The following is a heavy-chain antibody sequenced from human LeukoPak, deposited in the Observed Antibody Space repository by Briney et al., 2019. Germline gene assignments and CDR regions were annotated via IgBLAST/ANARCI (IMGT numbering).Heavy chain of an antibody. J-gene: IGHJ4*02. D-gene: IGHD3-10*01. CDR1: GFTFSSFG. CDR3: AKEEVYGSGSPLVDY. V-gene: IGHV3-30*18. Sequence: GRSLRLSCVASGFTFSSFGMHWVRQAPGKGLEWVAIISYDGSNEYYADSMKGRFTTSRDNSKNTLYLQMNSLRAEDTAVYYCAKEEVYGSGSPLVDYWGRGTLVTVSS. CDR2: ISYDGSNE.